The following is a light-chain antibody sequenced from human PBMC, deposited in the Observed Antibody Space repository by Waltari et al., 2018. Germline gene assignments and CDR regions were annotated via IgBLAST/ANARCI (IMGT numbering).Light chain of an antibody. CDR3: AACDDSLRGPV. V-gene: IGLV1-47*01. Sequence: QSVLTQPPSASETPGQRVTISCSGSSSNIGNNYVYWYQQFPGTAPKLLIYRNNRRPSGVPDRFSGSKSGTSASLAISGLRSEDESDYYCAACDDSLRGPVFGGGTKVTVL. J-gene: IGLJ3*02. CDR1: SSNIGNNY. CDR2: RNN.